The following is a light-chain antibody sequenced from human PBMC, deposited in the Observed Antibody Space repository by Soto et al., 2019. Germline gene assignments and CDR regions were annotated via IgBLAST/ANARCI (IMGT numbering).Light chain of an antibody. CDR1: QSVKNY. CDR2: DAS. Sequence: EIVLTQSPATLSLSPGERATLSCRASQSVKNYLAWYQQKPGQAPRLLIYDASNRATGIPARFSGSGSGTDFTLTISSLGPEDSAVDYCQQRSNWPPVTFGGGTKVEIK. J-gene: IGKJ4*01. V-gene: IGKV3-11*01. CDR3: QQRSNWPPVT.